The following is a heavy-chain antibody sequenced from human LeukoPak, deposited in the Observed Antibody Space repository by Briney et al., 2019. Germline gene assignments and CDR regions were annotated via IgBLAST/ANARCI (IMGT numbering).Heavy chain of an antibody. J-gene: IGHJ6*02. CDR2: ISGSGGST. D-gene: IGHD3-9*01. V-gene: IGHV3-23*01. Sequence: GGSLRLSCAASGFTFSSYSMNWVRQAPGKGLEWVSAISGSGGSTYYADSVKGRFTISRDNSKNTLYLQMNSLRAEDTAVYYCAKGNYDILTGYSTNYYYYYGMDVWGQGTTVTVSS. CDR1: GFTFSSYS. CDR3: AKGNYDILTGYSTNYYYYYGMDV.